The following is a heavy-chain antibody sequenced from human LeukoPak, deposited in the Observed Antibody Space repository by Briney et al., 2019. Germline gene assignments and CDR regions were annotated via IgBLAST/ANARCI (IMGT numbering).Heavy chain of an antibody. CDR3: ARAVYLKTYYYWDV. D-gene: IGHD3-9*01. CDR1: GGSISTYY. V-gene: IGHV4-59*08. J-gene: IGHJ6*03. CDR2: IYFSGST. Sequence: PSETLSLTCTLSGGSISTYYWTWIRQPPGKGLEWIGYIYFSGSTNYNPSLKSRVTISVDTSKNHFSLKLSSVTAADTAVYYCARAVYLKTYYYWDVGGKGTTVTVSS.